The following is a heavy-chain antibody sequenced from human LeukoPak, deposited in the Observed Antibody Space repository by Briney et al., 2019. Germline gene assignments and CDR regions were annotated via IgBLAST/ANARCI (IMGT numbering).Heavy chain of an antibody. J-gene: IGHJ5*02. CDR2: IIPIFGTA. CDR1: GGTFSSYA. V-gene: IGHV1-69*05. D-gene: IGHD4-17*01. CDR3: ARHGDYGGNWFDP. Sequence: ASVKVSCKASGGTFSSYAISWVRQAPGQGLEWMGRIIPIFGTANYAQKFQGRVTITTDKSTSAAYMELSSLRSEDTAVYYCARHGDYGGNWFDPWGQGTLVTVSS.